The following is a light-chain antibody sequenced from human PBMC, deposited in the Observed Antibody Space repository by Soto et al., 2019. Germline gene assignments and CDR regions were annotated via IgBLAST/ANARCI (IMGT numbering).Light chain of an antibody. CDR1: SSNIGSNY. J-gene: IGLJ3*02. V-gene: IGLV1-47*01. CDR3: PAWYTLLHGTA. CDR2: RAS. Sequence: QPMLTQPPSASGTPGQRAPISCSASSSNIGSNYVYWYQQVPGTAPRLLMYRASQRPSGVPDRFSGSKSGTSASLAISGLRSVVLVVYWCPAWYTLLHGTAFGG.